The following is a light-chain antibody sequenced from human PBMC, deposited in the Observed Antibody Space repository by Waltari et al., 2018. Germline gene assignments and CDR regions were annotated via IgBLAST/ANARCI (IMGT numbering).Light chain of an antibody. Sequence: QSALTQPRSVSGSPGQSVTLSCTGTNSDVGAYNYVSWYQQRPGKAPTLVIYDVDKRPSEVPDRFSGSKAGNTASLTISGLQADDEADYYCCSYAGRYTSVFGGGTKVTVL. CDR2: DVD. J-gene: IGLJ2*01. V-gene: IGLV2-11*01. CDR3: CSYAGRYTSV. CDR1: NSDVGAYNY.